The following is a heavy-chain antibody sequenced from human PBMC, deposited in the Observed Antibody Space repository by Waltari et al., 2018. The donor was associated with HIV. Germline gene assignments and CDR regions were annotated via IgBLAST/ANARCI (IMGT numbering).Heavy chain of an antibody. CDR1: GFTFSSYA. V-gene: IGHV3-30*04. Sequence: QVQLVESGGGVVQPGRSLRLSCAASGFTFSSYAMHWVRQAPGKGLEWVAVISYDGSNKYYADSVKGRLTISRDNSKNTLYLQMNSLRAEDTAVYYCARDRGGAFDIWGQGTMVTVSS. CDR2: ISYDGSNK. J-gene: IGHJ3*02. D-gene: IGHD3-10*01. CDR3: ARDRGGAFDI.